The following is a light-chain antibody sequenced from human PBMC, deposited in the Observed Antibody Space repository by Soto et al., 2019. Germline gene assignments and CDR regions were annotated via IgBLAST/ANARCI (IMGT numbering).Light chain of an antibody. J-gene: IGKJ4*01. CDR2: AAS. Sequence: EIVMTQSPATLSVSPGERATLSCRASQGVGSTLAWYQQKPGQTPRLLIYAASTRATGVPARFSGSGSGTELSLTISSLRSEDFAVYYCQHYHSWPLTFGGGTKVEIK. V-gene: IGKV3-15*01. CDR1: QGVGST. CDR3: QHYHSWPLT.